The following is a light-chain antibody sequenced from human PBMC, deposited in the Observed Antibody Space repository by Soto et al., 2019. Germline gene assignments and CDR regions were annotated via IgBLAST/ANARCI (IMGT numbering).Light chain of an antibody. CDR2: DNN. CDR1: SSNIGNNY. Sequence: QSVLTQPPSVSAAPGQKVTISCSGSSSNIGNNYVSWYQQLPGTAPKLLIYDNNNRPSGIPDRFSGSKSGTSATLGITGLQTGDEADYYCGTWDSSLSAGRVFGTGTKVTVL. V-gene: IGLV1-51*01. J-gene: IGLJ1*01. CDR3: GTWDSSLSAGRV.